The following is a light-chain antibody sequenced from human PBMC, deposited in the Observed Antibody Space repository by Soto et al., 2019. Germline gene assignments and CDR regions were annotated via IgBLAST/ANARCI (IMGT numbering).Light chain of an antibody. CDR3: ASYAGSNNAVV. V-gene: IGLV2-8*01. J-gene: IGLJ2*01. CDR1: SSDVGGYNY. Sequence: QSALTQPPSESGSPGQSVTISCTGTSSDVGGYNYVSWYQQHPVKAPKLMIYEVSKRPSGVPDRFSGSKSGNTASLTVSGLQAEDEADYYCASYAGSNNAVVFCGDIQLTVL. CDR2: EVS.